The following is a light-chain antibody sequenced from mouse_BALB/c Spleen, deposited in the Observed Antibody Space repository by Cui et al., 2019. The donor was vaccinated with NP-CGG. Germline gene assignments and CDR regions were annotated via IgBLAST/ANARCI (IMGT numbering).Light chain of an antibody. CDR3: ALWYSNDWV. Sequence: QAVVTHASALTTSTGETATLTCRLSTGAVTTSNYANWVQEKPDHLFTGLIGGTNNRVPGVPARFSGSLIGDKAALTITGAQTEDEAIYFCALWYSNDWVFGGGTKLTVL. CDR2: GTN. J-gene: IGLJ1*01. CDR1: TGAVTTSNY. V-gene: IGLV1*01.